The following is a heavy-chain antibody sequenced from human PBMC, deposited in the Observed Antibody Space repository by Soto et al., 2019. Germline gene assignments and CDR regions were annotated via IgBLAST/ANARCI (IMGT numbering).Heavy chain of an antibody. CDR1: GGSISSYY. CDR2: IYYSGST. CDR3: ARHNYGSGSTYFDY. V-gene: IGHV4-59*08. D-gene: IGHD3-10*01. Sequence: SETLSITCTVSGGSISSYYWSWIRQPPGKGLEWIGYIYYSGSTNYNPSLKSRVTISVDTSKNQFSLKLNSMTAADTAVYYCARHNYGSGSTYFDYWGQGTLDTVSS. J-gene: IGHJ4*02.